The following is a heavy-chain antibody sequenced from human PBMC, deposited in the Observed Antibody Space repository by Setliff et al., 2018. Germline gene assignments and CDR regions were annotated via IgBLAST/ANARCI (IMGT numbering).Heavy chain of an antibody. CDR3: SRLVRYCTTTTCQRLSGGEY. J-gene: IGHJ4*02. D-gene: IGHD2-2*01. CDR2: INHSGTT. Sequence: PSETLSLTCTVYGVSFSDYYWGWVRQSPGKGLDWIGEINHSGTTNYDPSLEGRISISVDTSKRQFSLKLTSVTAADTAVYYCSRLVRYCTTTTCQRLSGGEYWGQGTLVTVSS. V-gene: IGHV4-34*10. CDR1: GVSFSDYY.